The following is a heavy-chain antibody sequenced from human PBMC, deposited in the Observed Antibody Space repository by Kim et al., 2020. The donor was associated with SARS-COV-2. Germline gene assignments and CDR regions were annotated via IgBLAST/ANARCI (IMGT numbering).Heavy chain of an antibody. CDR1: GFGFRSYG. Sequence: GGSLRLSCIASGFGFRSYGMHWVRQTPGKGLEWVAFLSYDGSKTFYGDSVKGRFTISRDTSKNTLYLQMNSLRPEDTAVYYCANSYCSGATCYFGALVTTFFEYSGQGTRVTVSS. CDR3: ANSYCSGATCYFGALVTTFFEY. V-gene: IGHV3-30*18. CDR2: LSYDGSKT. J-gene: IGHJ4*02. D-gene: IGHD2-15*01.